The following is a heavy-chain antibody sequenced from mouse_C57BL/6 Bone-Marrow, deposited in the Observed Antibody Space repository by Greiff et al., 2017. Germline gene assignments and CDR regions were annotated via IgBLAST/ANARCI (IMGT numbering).Heavy chain of an antibody. J-gene: IGHJ1*03. CDR1: GFNIKDDY. CDR3: TTLYMYFDV. Sequence: VQLQQSGAELVRPGASVKLSCTASGFNIKDDYMHWVKQRPEKGLEWIGWIDPENGDTEYSSKFQGKATITADTSSNTAYLQLSSLTSEDTAVYCCTTLYMYFDVWGTGTTVTVSS. CDR2: IDPENGDT. D-gene: IGHD1-3*01. V-gene: IGHV14-4*01.